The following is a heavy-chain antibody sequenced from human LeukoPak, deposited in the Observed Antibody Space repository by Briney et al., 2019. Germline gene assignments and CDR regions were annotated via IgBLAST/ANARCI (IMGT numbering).Heavy chain of an antibody. CDR3: ARDRWDYDSSGSFDY. CDR2: ISSSGSTI. Sequence: GGSLRLSCAASGFTFSDYYMSWLRQAPGKGLEWVSYISSSGSTIYYADSVKGRFTISRDNAKNSLYLQMNSLRAEDTAVYYCARDRWDYDSSGSFDYWGQGTLVTVSS. D-gene: IGHD3-22*01. V-gene: IGHV3-11*01. J-gene: IGHJ4*02. CDR1: GFTFSDYY.